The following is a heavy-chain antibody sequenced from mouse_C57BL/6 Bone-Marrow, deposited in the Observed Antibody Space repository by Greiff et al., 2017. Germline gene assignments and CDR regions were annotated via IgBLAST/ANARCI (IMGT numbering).Heavy chain of an antibody. CDR2: IFPGSGST. CDR3: ARSGDSSGYDYAMDY. CDR1: GYTFTDYY. V-gene: IGHV1-75*01. Sequence: VQLQESGPELVKPGASVKISCKASGYTFTDYYINWVKQRPGQGLEWIGWIFPGSGSTYYNEKFKGKATLTVDKSSSTAYMLLSSLTSEDSAVYFCARSGDSSGYDYAMDYWGQGTSVTVSS. J-gene: IGHJ4*01. D-gene: IGHD3-2*02.